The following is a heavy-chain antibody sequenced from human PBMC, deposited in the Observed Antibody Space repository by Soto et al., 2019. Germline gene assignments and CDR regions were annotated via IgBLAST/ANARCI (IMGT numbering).Heavy chain of an antibody. Sequence: SETLSLTCTVSGGSISSYYWSWIRQPPGKGLEWIGYIYYSGSTNYNPSLKSRVTISVDTSKNQFSLKLSSVTAADTAVYYCARSGMVYAKRNWFDPWGQGTLVTVSS. J-gene: IGHJ5*02. V-gene: IGHV4-59*01. CDR2: IYYSGST. CDR1: GGSISSYY. D-gene: IGHD2-8*01. CDR3: ARSGMVYAKRNWFDP.